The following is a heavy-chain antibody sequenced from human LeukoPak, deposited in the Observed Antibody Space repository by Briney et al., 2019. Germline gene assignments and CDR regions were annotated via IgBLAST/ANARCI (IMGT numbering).Heavy chain of an antibody. CDR3: ARAFAMGFDY. CDR1: GGSISSYY. J-gene: IGHJ4*02. CDR2: IYYSGST. V-gene: IGHV4-59*01. Sequence: PSETLSLTCTVSGGSISSYYWSWIRQPPGKGLEWIGYIYYSGSTNYNPSLKSRVTISVDTSKNQFSLKLSSVTAADTAVYYCARAFAMGFDYWGQGTLVTVSS.